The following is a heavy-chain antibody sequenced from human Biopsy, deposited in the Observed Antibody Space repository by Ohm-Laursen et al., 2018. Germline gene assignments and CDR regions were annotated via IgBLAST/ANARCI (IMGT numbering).Heavy chain of an antibody. V-gene: IGHV1-69*17. CDR2: IIPVSDIA. Sequence: SSVKVSCKASGGTFSNYAISWVRQAPGQGLEWLGGIIPVSDIANYAQKFQGRVTITADKPTSTAYMELSSLRSEDTALYYCASSSYCGRTTCYQNYGMDVWGQGTTVTVSS. J-gene: IGHJ6*01. D-gene: IGHD2-2*01. CDR1: GGTFSNYA. CDR3: ASSSYCGRTTCYQNYGMDV.